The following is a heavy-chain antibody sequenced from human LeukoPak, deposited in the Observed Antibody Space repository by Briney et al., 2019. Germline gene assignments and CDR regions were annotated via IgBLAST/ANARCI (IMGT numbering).Heavy chain of an antibody. D-gene: IGHD3-10*01. CDR2: IIPIFGTA. J-gene: IGHJ3*02. Sequence: SVKVSCKASGGTFSSYAISWVRQAPGQGLEWMGGIIPIFGTANYAQKFQGRVTITRNTSISTAYMELSSLRSEDTAVYYCASDYGSGSYAFDIWGQGTMVTVSS. CDR1: GGTFSSYA. CDR3: ASDYGSGSYAFDI. V-gene: IGHV1-69*05.